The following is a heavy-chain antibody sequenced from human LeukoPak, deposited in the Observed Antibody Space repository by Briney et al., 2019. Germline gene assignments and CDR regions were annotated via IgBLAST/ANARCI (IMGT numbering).Heavy chain of an antibody. Sequence: GASVKVSCKASGGTFSSYYIHWVRQAPGQGLKWMGTINPSVGTTRSAKGRASLTRDTSTSTVYMALSTLRSEDTAVYYCARSVFPYYSGSGSPYNVDVRQNSYFDFWGQGTLVTVSS. V-gene: IGHV1-46*01. CDR2: INPSVGTT. CDR1: GGTFSSYY. D-gene: IGHD3-10*01. CDR3: ARSVFPYYSGSGSPYNVDVRQNSYFDF. J-gene: IGHJ4*02.